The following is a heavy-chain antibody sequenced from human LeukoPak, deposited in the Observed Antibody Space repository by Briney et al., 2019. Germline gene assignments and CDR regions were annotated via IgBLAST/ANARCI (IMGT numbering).Heavy chain of an antibody. Sequence: SVKLSCNASGATFTSYAISWVRQAPGPGLEWMGGIIPIFGTANYAQKFQGRVTITTDESTSTAYMELSSLRSEDTAVYYCAREVVVAATRVYYFDYWGQGTLVTVSS. CDR2: IIPIFGTA. CDR1: GATFTSYA. D-gene: IGHD2-15*01. V-gene: IGHV1-69*05. CDR3: AREVVVAATRVYYFDY. J-gene: IGHJ4*02.